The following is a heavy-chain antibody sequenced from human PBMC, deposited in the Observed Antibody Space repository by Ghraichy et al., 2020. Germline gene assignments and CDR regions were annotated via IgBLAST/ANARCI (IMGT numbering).Heavy chain of an antibody. CDR2: INPNSGGT. CDR3: ARGYYYDSSGGGAFDI. CDR1: GYTFTGYY. Sequence: VKVSCKASGYTFTGYYMHWVRQAPGQGLEWMGWINPNSGGTNYAQKFQGRVTMTRDTSISTAYMELSRLGSDDTAVYYCARGYYYDSSGGGAFDIWGQGTMVTVSS. J-gene: IGHJ3*02. V-gene: IGHV1-2*02. D-gene: IGHD3-22*01.